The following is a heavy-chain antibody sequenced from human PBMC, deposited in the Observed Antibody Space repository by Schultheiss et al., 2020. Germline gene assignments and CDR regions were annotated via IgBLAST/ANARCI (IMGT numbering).Heavy chain of an antibody. D-gene: IGHD5-24*01. CDR2: INHSGST. Sequence: SGPTLVKPTQTLTLTCTFSGFSLSTSGMCVSWIRQPPGKGLEWIGEINHSGSTNYNPSLKSRVTISVDTSKNQFSLKLSSVTAADTAVYYCARGLGAPLQWAYYYYYMDVWGQGTTVTV. CDR3: ARGLGAPLQWAYYYYYMDV. CDR1: GFSLSTSGM. V-gene: IGHV4-39*07. J-gene: IGHJ6*03.